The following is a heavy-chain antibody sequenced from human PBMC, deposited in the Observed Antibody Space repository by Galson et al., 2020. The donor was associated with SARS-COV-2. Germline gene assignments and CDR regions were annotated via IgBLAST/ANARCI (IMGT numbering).Heavy chain of an antibody. Sequence: SVKVSCKASGGTFSSYAISWVRQAPGPGLEWMGGNIPILGIANYAQKFQGRVTITADKSTSTAYMELSSLRSEDTAVYYCAREGNYCSSTSCYNSNWFDPWGQGTLVTVSS. CDR3: AREGNYCSSTSCYNSNWFDP. CDR2: NIPILGIA. CDR1: GGTFSSYA. D-gene: IGHD2-2*02. J-gene: IGHJ5*02. V-gene: IGHV1-69*10.